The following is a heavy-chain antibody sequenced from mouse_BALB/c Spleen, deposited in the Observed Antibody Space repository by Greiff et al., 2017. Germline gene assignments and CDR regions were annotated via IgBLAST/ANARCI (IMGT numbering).Heavy chain of an antibody. CDR3: ARQLLRGFAY. Sequence: EVKVVESGGDLVKPGGSLKLSCAASGFTFSSYGMSWVRQTPDKRLEWVATISSGGSYTYYPDSVKGRFTISRDNAKNTLYLQMSSLKSEDTAMYYCARQLLRGFAYWGQGTLVTVSA. CDR2: ISSGGSYT. J-gene: IGHJ3*01. V-gene: IGHV5-6*01. CDR1: GFTFSSYG. D-gene: IGHD1-1*01.